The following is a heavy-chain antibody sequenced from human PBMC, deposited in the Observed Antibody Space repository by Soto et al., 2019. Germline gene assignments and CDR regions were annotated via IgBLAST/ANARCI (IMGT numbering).Heavy chain of an antibody. J-gene: IGHJ5*01. Sequence: GASVKVSCKASGYTFTSYGICWVRQAPGQGLEWMGWISAYNGNTNYAQKHQGRDTMTADTSTSTAYRELRRLRAEDTDAYYCARHAYSKAGNWLEAWGRGTMVTVSS. D-gene: IGHD4-4*01. CDR1: GYTFTSYG. V-gene: IGHV1-18*01. CDR3: ARHAYSKAGNWLEA. CDR2: ISAYNGNT.